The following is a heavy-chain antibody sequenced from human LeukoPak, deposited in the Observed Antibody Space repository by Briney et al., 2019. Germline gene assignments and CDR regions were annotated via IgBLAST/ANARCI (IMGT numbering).Heavy chain of an antibody. CDR3: AREPTTVSPPG. Sequence: SETLSLTCTVSGGSISSHYWSWIRQPPGKGLGWIGYIYYSGSTKFNPSLKSRVTISVDTSKNQFSLKLSSVTAADTAVYYCAREPTTVSPPGWGQGTLVTVSS. D-gene: IGHD4-11*01. J-gene: IGHJ4*02. CDR1: GGSISSHY. CDR2: IYYSGST. V-gene: IGHV4-59*11.